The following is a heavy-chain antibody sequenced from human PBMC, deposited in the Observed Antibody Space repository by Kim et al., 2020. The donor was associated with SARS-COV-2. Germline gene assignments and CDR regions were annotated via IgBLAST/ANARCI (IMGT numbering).Heavy chain of an antibody. J-gene: IGHJ6*02. Sequence: NTYYADSAKRRFTISSDNPKNTQYLQMNSLGAEETAVYYCAKEVDGSGDVWGQGTTVTVSS. CDR3: AKEVDGSGDV. CDR2: NT. D-gene: IGHD3-10*01. V-gene: IGHV3-30*02.